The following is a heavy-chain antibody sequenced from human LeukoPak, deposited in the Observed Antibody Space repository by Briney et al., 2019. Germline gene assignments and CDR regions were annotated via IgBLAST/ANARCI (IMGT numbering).Heavy chain of an antibody. CDR3: ARGRYWSDYYYFDY. CDR1: GGSITSYY. D-gene: IGHD3-3*01. CDR2: IYYSGSA. Sequence: SETLSLTCTVSGGSITSYYWSWIRQPPGQGLEWIGYIYYSGSANYNPSLKSRLTISVDTSKNQFSLKLSSVTAVDTAVYYCARGRYWSDYYYFDYWGQGTLVTVSS. J-gene: IGHJ4*02. V-gene: IGHV4-59*01.